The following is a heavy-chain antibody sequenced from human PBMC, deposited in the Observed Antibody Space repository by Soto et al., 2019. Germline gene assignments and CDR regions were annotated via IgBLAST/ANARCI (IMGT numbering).Heavy chain of an antibody. V-gene: IGHV1-2*04. CDR1: GYTFTGYY. CDR2: INPNSGGT. Sequence: QVQLVQSGAEVKKPGASVKVSCKASGYTFTGYYMHWVRQAPGQGLEWMGWINPNSGGTNYAQKFQGWVTMTRDTYISTAYMELRRLRSEDRAVYYFARAGGWLRHDAFDIWGQGTMVTVSS. J-gene: IGHJ3*02. CDR3: ARAGGWLRHDAFDI. D-gene: IGHD5-12*01.